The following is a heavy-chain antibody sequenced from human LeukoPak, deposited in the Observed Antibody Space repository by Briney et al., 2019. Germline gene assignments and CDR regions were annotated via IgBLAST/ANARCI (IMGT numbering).Heavy chain of an antibody. V-gene: IGHV4-59*11. Sequence: SETLSLTCNVSGGSISSHFWSWIRQPPGKGLEWIAYIFYTGNTNYNPSLQSRVTISVDTSKNHFSLKLSSVTAADTAVYYCARGTIAASGRPLDYWGQGTLVTVSS. CDR3: ARGTIAASGRPLDY. D-gene: IGHD6-6*01. CDR1: GGSISSHF. J-gene: IGHJ4*02. CDR2: IFYTGNT.